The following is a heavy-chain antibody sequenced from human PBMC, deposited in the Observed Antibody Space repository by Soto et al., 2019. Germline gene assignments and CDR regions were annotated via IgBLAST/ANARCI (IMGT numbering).Heavy chain of an antibody. J-gene: IGHJ4*02. V-gene: IGHV3-23*01. Sequence: VQRLESGGGLVQPGGSLRLSCAASGFTFSSHAMSWVRQAPGKGLEWVSAISGSGGSTYYADSVKGRLTIARANTKHTLYLQMNDLRAEDTAVYYCAKGVGYWGQGTLVTVSS. D-gene: IGHD3-3*01. CDR1: GFTFSSHA. CDR2: ISGSGGST. CDR3: AKGVGY.